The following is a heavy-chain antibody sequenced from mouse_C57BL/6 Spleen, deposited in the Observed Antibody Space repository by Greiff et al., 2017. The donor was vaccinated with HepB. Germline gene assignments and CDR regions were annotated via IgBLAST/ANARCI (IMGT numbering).Heavy chain of an antibody. CDR3: ARGYYYGSSFYYAMDY. V-gene: IGHV1-69*01. Sequence: QVQLKQSGAELVMPGASVKLSCKASGYTFTSYWMHWVKQRPGQGLEWIGEIDPSDSYTNYNQKFKGKSTLTVDKSSSTAYMQLSSLTSEDSAVYYCARGYYYGSSFYYAMDYWGQGTSVTVSS. J-gene: IGHJ4*01. CDR1: GYTFTSYW. CDR2: IDPSDSYT. D-gene: IGHD1-1*01.